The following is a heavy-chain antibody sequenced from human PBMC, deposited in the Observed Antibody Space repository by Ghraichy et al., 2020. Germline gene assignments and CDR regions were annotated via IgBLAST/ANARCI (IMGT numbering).Heavy chain of an antibody. CDR1: GFTFSSYA. CDR2: ISYDGSNK. Sequence: GGSLRLSCAASGFTFSSYAMHWVRQAPGKGLEWVAVISYDGSNKYYADSVKGRFTISRDNSKNTLYLQMNSLRAEDTAVYYCARDQQVFWNDHAFDIWGQGTMVTVSS. J-gene: IGHJ3*02. D-gene: IGHD1-1*01. V-gene: IGHV3-30-3*01. CDR3: ARDQQVFWNDHAFDI.